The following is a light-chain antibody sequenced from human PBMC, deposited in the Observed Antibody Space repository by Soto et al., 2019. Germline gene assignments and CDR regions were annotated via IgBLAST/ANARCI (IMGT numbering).Light chain of an antibody. CDR1: SSDVGGYNY. CDR2: AVT. J-gene: IGLJ1*01. Sequence: QSVLTQPRSVSGSPGQSVTISCTGTSSDVGGYNYVSWYQQYPGKAPKVMIYAVTKRPSGVLDRISGSKSGNTASLTISGLQAEDEADYYCCSYAGSYTHYVFGTGTKVTVL. CDR3: CSYAGSYTHYV. V-gene: IGLV2-11*01.